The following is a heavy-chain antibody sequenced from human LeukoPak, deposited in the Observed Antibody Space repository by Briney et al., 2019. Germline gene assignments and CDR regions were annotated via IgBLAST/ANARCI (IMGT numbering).Heavy chain of an antibody. V-gene: IGHV3-7*01. CDR3: ARETHIVVVTATFDY. CDR1: GFTFDDYG. J-gene: IGHJ4*02. CDR2: IKQDGSEK. Sequence: PGGSLRLSCAASGFTFDDYGMSWVRQAPGKGLEWVANIKQDGSEKYYVDSVKGRFTISRDNAKNSLYLQMNSLRAEDTAVYYCARETHIVVVTATFDYWGQGTLVTVSS. D-gene: IGHD2-21*02.